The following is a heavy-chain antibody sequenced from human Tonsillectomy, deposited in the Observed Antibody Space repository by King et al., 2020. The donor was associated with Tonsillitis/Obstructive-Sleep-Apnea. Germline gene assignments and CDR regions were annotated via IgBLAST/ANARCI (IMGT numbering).Heavy chain of an antibody. Sequence: QLQESGPGLVKPSQTLSLTCTVSGGSISSGGYYWRWIRQHPGKGLEWIGYIYYSGSTYYNPSLNSLITISVDTSQNRFSLKVSSVTAADTAVYYCARHEEQLNAFDIWGQGTMVTVS. D-gene: IGHD6-6*01. CDR2: IYYSGST. V-gene: IGHV4-31*01. J-gene: IGHJ3*02. CDR1: GGSISSGGYY. CDR3: ARHEEQLNAFDI.